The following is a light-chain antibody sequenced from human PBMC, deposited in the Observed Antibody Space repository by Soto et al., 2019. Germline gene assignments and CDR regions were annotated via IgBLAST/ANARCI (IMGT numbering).Light chain of an antibody. CDR3: QQYNSWVT. CDR1: QSISSW. J-gene: IGKJ4*01. CDR2: KAS. V-gene: IGKV1-5*03. Sequence: DIQMTQSPSTLSASVGDRVTITCRASQSISSWLAWYQQKPGKAPKLLIYKASSLESGVPSRFSGSGSGTEFTLTISSLQPDDFVTYYCQQYNSWVTFGGGTKVEIK.